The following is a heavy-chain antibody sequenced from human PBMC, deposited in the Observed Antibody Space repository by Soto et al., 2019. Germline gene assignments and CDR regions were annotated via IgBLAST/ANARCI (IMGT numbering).Heavy chain of an antibody. V-gene: IGHV4-39*07. CDR2: IYYSGST. D-gene: IGHD3-3*01. Sequence: PEAFSLTCTVSGGFISSSSYYWGWIRQPPGKGLEWIGSIYYSGSTYYNPSLKSRVTISVDTSKNQFSLKLSSVTAADTAVYYCAREAVGDLRSGYTECYFDYWGQGTLGTVSS. CDR1: GGFISSSSYY. J-gene: IGHJ4*02. CDR3: AREAVGDLRSGYTECYFDY.